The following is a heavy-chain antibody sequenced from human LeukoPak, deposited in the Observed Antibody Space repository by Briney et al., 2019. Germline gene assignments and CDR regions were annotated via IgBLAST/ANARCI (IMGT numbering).Heavy chain of an antibody. CDR1: GGSISSSSYY. CDR3: ARGGNNWNDVPFDY. CDR2: IYYSGST. V-gene: IGHV4-39*07. D-gene: IGHD1-20*01. Sequence: EPSETLSLTCTVSGGSISSSSYYWGWIRQPPGKGLEWIGSIYYSGSTYYNPSLKSRVTISVDTSKNQFSLKLSSVTAADTAVYYCARGGNNWNDVPFDYWGQGTLATVSS. J-gene: IGHJ4*02.